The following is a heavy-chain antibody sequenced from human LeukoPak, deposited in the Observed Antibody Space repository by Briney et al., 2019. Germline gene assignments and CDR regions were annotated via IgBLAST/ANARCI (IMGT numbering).Heavy chain of an antibody. J-gene: IGHJ5*02. CDR3: ARTLGVPSAFDP. V-gene: IGHV3-74*01. Sequence: GGSLRLSCAASGFTFRSFWMHWVRQAPGKGLLWVSRINSDGSSTTYADSVKGRFTISRDNAKNTLFLQMNSLRAEDTAVYYCARTLGVPSAFDPWGQGTLVTVSS. CDR1: GFTFRSFW. CDR2: INSDGSST. D-gene: IGHD2-2*01.